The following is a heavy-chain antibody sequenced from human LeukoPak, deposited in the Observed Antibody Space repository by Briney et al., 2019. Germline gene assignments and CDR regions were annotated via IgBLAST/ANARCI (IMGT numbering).Heavy chain of an antibody. J-gene: IGHJ6*01. D-gene: IGHD6-19*01. CDR3: ARDRWLVKVYYYYGMDV. CDR2: ISAYNGNT. Sequence: ASVKVSCKASGYTFTIYGISWVRQAPGQGLEWMGWISAYNGNTNYAQKLQGRVTMATDTSTSTAYMELRSLRSDDTAVYYCARDRWLVKVYYYYGMDVWGQGTTVTVSS. V-gene: IGHV1-18*01. CDR1: GYTFTIYG.